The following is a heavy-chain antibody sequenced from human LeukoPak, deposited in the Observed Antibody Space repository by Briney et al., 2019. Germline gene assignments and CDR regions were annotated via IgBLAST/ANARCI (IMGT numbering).Heavy chain of an antibody. V-gene: IGHV3-74*01. J-gene: IGHJ4*02. Sequence: GGSLRLSCEASGFTFSTYWMHWVRQAPGKGLGWVSRIESDGSLISYADSVKGRFTISRDNARNTLYLQMNSLGAEDTAVYYCAGGRDRTELYFNSWGQGTLVTVSS. D-gene: IGHD3-10*01. CDR3: AGGRDRTELYFNS. CDR2: IESDGSLI. CDR1: GFTFSTYW.